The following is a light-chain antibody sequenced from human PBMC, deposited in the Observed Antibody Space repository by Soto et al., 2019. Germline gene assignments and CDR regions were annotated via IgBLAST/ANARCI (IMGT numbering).Light chain of an antibody. V-gene: IGKV1-5*03. J-gene: IGKJ5*01. CDR2: KAS. CDR1: QTISSW. CDR3: QHYNSYSIT. Sequence: DSQMTQSPSTLTASVGDRVTITCRASQTISSWLAWYQQKPGKAPKPLIYKASTLKSGVPSRFSGSGSGTEFTLTISSLQPDDFATYYCQHYNSYSITFGQGTRLEIK.